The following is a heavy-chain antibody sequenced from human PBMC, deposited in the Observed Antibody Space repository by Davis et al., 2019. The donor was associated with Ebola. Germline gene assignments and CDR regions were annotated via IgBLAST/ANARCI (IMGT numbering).Heavy chain of an antibody. CDR1: GFTFRSYW. D-gene: IGHD6-19*01. Sequence: GESLKISCAASGFTFRSYWMSWVRQAPGKGLEWVAKIKEDGSEKLEVDSVKGRFTISRDNAKDSLYLQMNSLRAEDTAVYYCARGVSSGWSMDVWGKGTTVIVSS. CDR3: ARGVSSGWSMDV. V-gene: IGHV3-7*03. CDR2: IKEDGSEK. J-gene: IGHJ6*04.